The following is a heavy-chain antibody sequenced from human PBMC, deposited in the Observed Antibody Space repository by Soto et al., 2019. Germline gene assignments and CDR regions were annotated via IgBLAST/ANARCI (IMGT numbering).Heavy chain of an antibody. J-gene: IGHJ5*02. CDR1: GITFTSYA. D-gene: IGHD6-13*01. Sequence: PGGSLRLSCATSGITFTSYAMTCVRQAPGKGLEWVSVISRTGDITYYADSVKGRFAISRDTSQNTLYLQMNSLRAEDTAVYYCATSVSGLAQINWLGPWGRGTRVTVSS. V-gene: IGHV3-23*01. CDR3: ATSVSGLAQINWLGP. CDR2: ISRTGDIT.